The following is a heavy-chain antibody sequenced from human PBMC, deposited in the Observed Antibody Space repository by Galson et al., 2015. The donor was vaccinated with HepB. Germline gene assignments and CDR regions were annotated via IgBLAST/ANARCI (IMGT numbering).Heavy chain of an antibody. CDR2: IGTAGDT. V-gene: IGHV3-13*01. Sequence: SLRLSCAASGFTFSSYDMHWVRQATGKGLEWVSAIGTAGDTYYPGSVKGRFTISRENAKNSLYLQMNSLRAGDTAVYYCAIAANLDSSSWYGSVYYYGMDVWGQGTTVTVSS. CDR3: AIAANLDSSSWYGSVYYYGMDV. J-gene: IGHJ6*02. CDR1: GFTFSSYD. D-gene: IGHD6-13*01.